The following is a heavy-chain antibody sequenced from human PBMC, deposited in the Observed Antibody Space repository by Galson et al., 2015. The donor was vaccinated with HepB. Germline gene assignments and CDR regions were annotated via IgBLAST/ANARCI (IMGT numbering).Heavy chain of an antibody. V-gene: IGHV4-34*01. Sequence: TLSLTCAVYGGSSSDYRWSWIRQPPGKGLEWIGEINDSGSTNYNPSLKSRVTMSVDTSKNQFSLRLSSVTAADTALYYCARGDYDFWPDYNTGHPLDFWGQGTLVTVSS. D-gene: IGHD3-3*01. CDR3: ARGDYDFWPDYNTGHPLDF. CDR1: GGSSSDYR. CDR2: INDSGST. J-gene: IGHJ4*02.